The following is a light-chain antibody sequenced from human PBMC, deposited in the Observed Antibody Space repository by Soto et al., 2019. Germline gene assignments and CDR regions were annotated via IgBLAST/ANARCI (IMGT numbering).Light chain of an antibody. Sequence: VLTQAPDTLSVSPGERATLSCRASQAINNNGAWHQLKDGQVPRLLIYGASTRADDVPDRFSGSGSGTDFTLTLRSLEREDFAIYYCQQRANWPLTTFGHGTRLEIK. CDR1: QAINNN. CDR2: GAS. CDR3: QQRANWPLTT. J-gene: IGKJ5*01. V-gene: IGKV3-15*01.